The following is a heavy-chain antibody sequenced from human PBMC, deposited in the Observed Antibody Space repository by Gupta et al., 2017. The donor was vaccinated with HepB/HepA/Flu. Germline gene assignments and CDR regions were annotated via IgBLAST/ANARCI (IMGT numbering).Heavy chain of an antibody. CDR1: GFTIGGNA. CDR3: AKDLWFWSGMDV. CDR2: IGSDMRQ. D-gene: IGHD3-3*01. J-gene: IGHJ6*03. Sequence: EVQLLESGGDLVQQGGSLRLSCAVSGFTIGGNAMSWVRQAPGKGLEWVSGIGSDMRQHYTDSVRGRFTISRDNSENRVYLQMNSLRVEDTAVYYCAKDLWFWSGMDVWGKGTTVTVSS. V-gene: IGHV3-23*01.